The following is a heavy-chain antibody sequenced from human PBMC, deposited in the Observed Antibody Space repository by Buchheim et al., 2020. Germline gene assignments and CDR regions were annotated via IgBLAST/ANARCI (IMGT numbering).Heavy chain of an antibody. CDR2: MSSSSSYI. D-gene: IGHD6-6*01. CDR3: ARLDASNYYYYGMDV. Sequence: EVQLVESGGGLVKPGGSLRLSCAASGFTFSSYSMNWVRQAPGQGLEWVSSMSSSSSYIYYADSVKGGFTIPRDNAKNSIDLQMNSLGAEATAVYYCARLDASNYYYYGMDVWGQGTT. CDR1: GFTFSSYS. J-gene: IGHJ6*02. V-gene: IGHV3-21*01.